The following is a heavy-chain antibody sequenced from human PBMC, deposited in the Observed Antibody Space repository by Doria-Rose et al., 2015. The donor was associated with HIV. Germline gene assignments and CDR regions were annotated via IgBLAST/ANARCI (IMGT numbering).Heavy chain of an antibody. V-gene: IGHV2-26*01. CDR2: IFSDDER. CDR3: ARIKSSRWYHKYSFDF. J-gene: IGHJ4*02. CDR1: GVSLSSPGMG. Sequence: QVTLKESGPVLVKPTETLTLTCTVSGVSLSSPGMGVSWIRQPPGKALEWLSSIFSDDERSYKTALKSRLTISRGTSKSQVVRTMTDMDPVDTATYYCARIKSSRWYHKYSFDFWGQGTLVIVSA. D-gene: IGHD6-13*01.